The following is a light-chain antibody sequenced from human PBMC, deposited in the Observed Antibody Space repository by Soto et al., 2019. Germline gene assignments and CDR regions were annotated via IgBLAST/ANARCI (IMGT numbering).Light chain of an antibody. CDR1: QTISRW. CDR3: QQYNSFPWT. J-gene: IGKJ1*01. Sequence: DIQMTQSPSTLSASVGDRVAITCRASQTISRWLAWSRQKPGKAPKLLIYDASTLVSGVPSRFSGSGSGTEFTLTISNLQPDDFAAYYCQQYNSFPWTFAQGTKVDIK. CDR2: DAS. V-gene: IGKV1-5*01.